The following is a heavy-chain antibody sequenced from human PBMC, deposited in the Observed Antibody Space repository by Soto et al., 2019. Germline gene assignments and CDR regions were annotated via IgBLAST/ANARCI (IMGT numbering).Heavy chain of an antibody. V-gene: IGHV4-30-2*01. D-gene: IGHD2-8*01. CDR1: GGSISSGGYS. CDR3: ARADAISWFDH. CDR2: IYHSGST. Sequence: PSETLSLTCAVSGGSISSGGYSWSWIRQPPGKGLEWIGYIYHSGSTYYNPSLKSRVTISVDRSKNQFSRKLSSVTAADTAVYYGARADAISWFDHWGQGTLVTVSS. J-gene: IGHJ5*02.